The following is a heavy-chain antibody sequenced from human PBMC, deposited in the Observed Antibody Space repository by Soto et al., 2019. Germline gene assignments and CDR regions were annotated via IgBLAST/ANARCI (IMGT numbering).Heavy chain of an antibody. J-gene: IGHJ4*02. CDR2: INPSGGST. V-gene: IGHV1-46*01. Sequence: ASVKVSCKASGYTFTSYYMHWVRQAPGQGLEWMGIINPSGGSTSCAQKFQGRVTMTRDTSTSAAYMELSSLRSEDTAMYFCARGYCSGGSCYPIDYWGQGTLVTVSS. CDR1: GYTFTSYY. D-gene: IGHD2-15*01. CDR3: ARGYCSGGSCYPIDY.